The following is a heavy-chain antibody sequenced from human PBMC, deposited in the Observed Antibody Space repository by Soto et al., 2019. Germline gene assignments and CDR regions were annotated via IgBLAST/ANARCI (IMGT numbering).Heavy chain of an antibody. CDR1: GFTFSSYG. V-gene: IGHV3-30*18. J-gene: IGHJ3*02. CDR2: ISYDGSNK. CDR3: AKDQTRVVRGDNDAFDI. D-gene: IGHD3-10*01. Sequence: GGSLRLSCAASGFTFSSYGMHWVRQAPGKGLEWVAVISYDGSNKYYADSVKGRFTISRDNSKNTLYLQMNSLRAEDTAVYYCAKDQTRVVRGDNDAFDIWGQGTMVTVSS.